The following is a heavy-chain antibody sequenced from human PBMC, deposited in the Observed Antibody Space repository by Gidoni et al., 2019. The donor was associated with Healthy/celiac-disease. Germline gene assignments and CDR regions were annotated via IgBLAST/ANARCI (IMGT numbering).Heavy chain of an antibody. CDR3: ARISVTVARSGPTYYFDY. CDR2: IFSNDEK. V-gene: IGHV2-26*01. CDR1: AFSLSNTRMG. Sequence: QVTLKESCPVLVKPTATLTLTCTVSAFSLSNTRMGVRWIRQPPGKALELLAHIFSNDEKSYSTSLKSRLTISKDTSKSQVVLTMTNMDPVDTATYYCARISVTVARSGPTYYFDYWGQGTLVTVSS. D-gene: IGHD6-19*01. J-gene: IGHJ4*02.